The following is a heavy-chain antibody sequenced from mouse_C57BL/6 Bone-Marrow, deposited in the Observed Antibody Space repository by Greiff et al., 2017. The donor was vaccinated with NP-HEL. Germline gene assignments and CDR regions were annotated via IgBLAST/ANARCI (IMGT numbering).Heavy chain of an antibody. D-gene: IGHD2-5*01. V-gene: IGHV14-4*01. CDR1: GFNIKDDY. J-gene: IGHJ4*01. CDR2: IDPENGDT. CDR3: TSTIVTNYAMDY. Sequence: EVQLQESGAELVRPGASVKLSCTASGFNIKDDYMHWVKQRPEQGLEWIGWIDPENGDTEYASKVQGKATITADTSSNTAYLQISSLTSEDTAVYYCTSTIVTNYAMDYWGQGTSVTVSS.